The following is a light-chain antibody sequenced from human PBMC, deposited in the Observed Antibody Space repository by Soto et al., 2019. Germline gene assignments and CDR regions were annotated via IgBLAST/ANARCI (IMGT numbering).Light chain of an antibody. CDR1: SSDVGGYNY. Sequence: QSVLTQPASVSGSPGQSITISCTGTSSDVGGYNYVSWYQQHPGKAPKLMIYEVSNRPSGVSNRFSGSKSGNTASLTISGLQAEDEADYYCSSYTSSSTPRYVFGTR. CDR2: EVS. CDR3: SSYTSSSTPRYV. J-gene: IGLJ1*01. V-gene: IGLV2-14*01.